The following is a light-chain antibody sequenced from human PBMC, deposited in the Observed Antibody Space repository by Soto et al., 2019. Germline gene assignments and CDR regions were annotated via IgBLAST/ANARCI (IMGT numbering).Light chain of an antibody. V-gene: IGKV3-11*01. Sequence: EIVLTQSPATLSLSPGERGTLSCRGSRSVSSYLAWYQQKPGQAPRLLIYGASNRATGIPARFSGSGSGTDFTLTTSSLEPEDFAVYYCQHRGRWPRTFGQGTKLESK. CDR3: QHRGRWPRT. CDR2: GAS. CDR1: RSVSSY. J-gene: IGKJ2*01.